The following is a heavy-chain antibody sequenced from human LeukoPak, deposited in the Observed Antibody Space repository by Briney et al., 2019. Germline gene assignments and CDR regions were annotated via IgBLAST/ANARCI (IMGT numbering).Heavy chain of an antibody. V-gene: IGHV3-23*01. J-gene: IGHJ4*02. Sequence: AGSLRLSCAASGFTFSSYAMSWVRQAPGKGLEWVSAISGSGGSTYYADSVKGRFTISRDNSKNTLYLQMNSLRAEDTAVYYCAKDKIGLRFLEWSYLFDYWGQGTLVTDSS. D-gene: IGHD3-3*01. CDR2: ISGSGGST. CDR3: AKDKIGLRFLEWSYLFDY. CDR1: GFTFSSYA.